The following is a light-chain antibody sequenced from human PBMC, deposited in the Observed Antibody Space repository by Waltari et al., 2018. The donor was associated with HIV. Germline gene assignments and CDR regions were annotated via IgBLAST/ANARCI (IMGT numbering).Light chain of an antibody. Sequence: QSALTQPRSVSGSPGQSVTISCTGTSSDVGGYNYVSWYQQHPGKAPKLLSDDIRKRPSVGPDRFSGSKSDNTASLTISGLQAEDEAHYYCCSYAGSHWVFGGGTKLTVL. CDR1: SSDVGGYNY. V-gene: IGLV2-11*01. CDR3: CSYAGSHWV. CDR2: DIR. J-gene: IGLJ3*02.